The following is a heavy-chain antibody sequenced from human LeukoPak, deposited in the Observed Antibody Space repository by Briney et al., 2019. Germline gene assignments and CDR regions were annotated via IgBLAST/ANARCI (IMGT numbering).Heavy chain of an antibody. V-gene: IGHV4-39*01. CDR3: ARGGTAMVDFDY. CDR1: GGSISSSSYY. D-gene: IGHD5-18*01. J-gene: IGHJ4*02. Sequence: SETLSLTCTVSGGSISSSSYYWGWICQPPGNGLEWTGSIYYSGSTYYNPSLKSRVTISVDTSKNQFSLKLSSVTAADTAVYYCARGGTAMVDFDYWGQGTLVTVSS. CDR2: IYYSGST.